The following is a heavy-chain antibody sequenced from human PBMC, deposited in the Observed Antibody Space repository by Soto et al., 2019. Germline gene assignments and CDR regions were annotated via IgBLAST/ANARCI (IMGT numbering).Heavy chain of an antibody. CDR2: INAGNGNT. CDR1: GYTFTSYA. V-gene: IGHV1-3*01. D-gene: IGHD1-26*01. Sequence: QVQLVQSGAEVKKPGASVKVSCKASGYTFTSYAMYWVRHAPGQRLEWMGWINAGNGNTKYSQKFQGRVTITRDTSESTAYMELSSLRSEDTALYYCARVLCIVGAHGDYWGQGTLVTVSS. J-gene: IGHJ4*02. CDR3: ARVLCIVGAHGDY.